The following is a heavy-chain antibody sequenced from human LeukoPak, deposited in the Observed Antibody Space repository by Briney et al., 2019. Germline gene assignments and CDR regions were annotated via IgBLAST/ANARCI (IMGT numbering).Heavy chain of an antibody. Sequence: PSQTLSLTCTVSGGSISSGGYYWSWLRQHPGTGLEWVGSIYYSGSTYYNPSLKSRVTISVDTSKNQFSLKLSSVTAADTAVYYCARRAHSSGWTYYFDYWGQGTLVTVSS. D-gene: IGHD6-19*01. CDR1: GGSISSGGYY. J-gene: IGHJ4*02. V-gene: IGHV4-39*01. CDR3: ARRAHSSGWTYYFDY. CDR2: IYYSGST.